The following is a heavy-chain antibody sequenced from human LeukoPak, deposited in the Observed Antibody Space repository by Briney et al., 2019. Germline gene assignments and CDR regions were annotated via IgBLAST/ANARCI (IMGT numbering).Heavy chain of an antibody. D-gene: IGHD3-22*01. J-gene: IGHJ2*01. CDR3: ARATYYYGSSGYKPSYWYFDL. Sequence: KTGGSLRLSCAASGFTFSSYSMNWVRQAPGKGLEWVSSISSSSSYIYYADSVKGRFTISRDNAKNSLYLQMNSLRAEDTAVYYCARATYYYGSSGYKPSYWYFDLWGRGTLVTVSS. CDR1: GFTFSSYS. V-gene: IGHV3-21*01. CDR2: ISSSSSYI.